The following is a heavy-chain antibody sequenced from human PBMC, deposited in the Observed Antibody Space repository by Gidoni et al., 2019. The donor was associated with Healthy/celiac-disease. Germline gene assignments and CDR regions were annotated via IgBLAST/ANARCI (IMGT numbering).Heavy chain of an antibody. CDR3: ARTPVYYYDSSGYYGTGLFDY. V-gene: IGHV3-48*02. D-gene: IGHD3-22*01. CDR2: ISSSSSTI. J-gene: IGHJ4*02. CDR1: GFTFSSYS. Sequence: EVQLVESGGGLVQPGGSLRLSCAASGFTFSSYSLNWVRQAPGKGLEWVSYISSSSSTIYYADSVKGRFTISRDNAKNSLYLQMNSLRDEDTAVYYCARTPVYYYDSSGYYGTGLFDYWGQGTLVTVSS.